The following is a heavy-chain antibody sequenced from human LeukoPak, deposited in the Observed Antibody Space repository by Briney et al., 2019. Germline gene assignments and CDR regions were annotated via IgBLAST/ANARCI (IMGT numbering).Heavy chain of an antibody. CDR1: GFPFNKYG. CDR2: VNSDGSST. J-gene: IGHJ6*02. CDR3: ARGRYYGMDV. Sequence: GGSLRLSCAASGFPFNKYGMRWVRQAPGKGLEWFSRVNSDGSSTTYADSVKGRFTISRDNAKNTLYLQMNSLRAEDTAVYYCARGRYYGMDVWGQGTTVTVSS. V-gene: IGHV3-74*01.